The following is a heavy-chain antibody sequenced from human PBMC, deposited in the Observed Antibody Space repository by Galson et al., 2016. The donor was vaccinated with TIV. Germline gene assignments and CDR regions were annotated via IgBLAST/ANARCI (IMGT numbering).Heavy chain of an antibody. Sequence: SLRLSCAASGFTFSTYVMHWVRQAPGKGLEWVAFVRYDGSHKNYADSVKGRFTISRDNSKYTLYLQMNSLRAEDTAVYYCAKGMAIFGVIPPWGGMGVWGQGTTVTVSS. D-gene: IGHD3-3*01. J-gene: IGHJ6*02. CDR1: GFTFSTYV. V-gene: IGHV3-30*02. CDR2: VRYDGSHK. CDR3: AKGMAIFGVIPPWGGMGV.